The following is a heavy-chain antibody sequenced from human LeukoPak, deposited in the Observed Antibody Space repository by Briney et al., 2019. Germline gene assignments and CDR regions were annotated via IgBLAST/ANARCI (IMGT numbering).Heavy chain of an antibody. CDR1: GFTFSSYG. J-gene: IGHJ4*02. CDR3: ARNSGGRRYYFTE. V-gene: IGHV3-33*01. Sequence: GGSLRLSCAASGFTFSSYGMHWVRQAPGKGLEWVAVIWYDGSNKYYADSVKGRFTISRDNSQNTLYLQMNSLRAEDTAVYYCARNSGGRRYYFTEWGQGTLVTVS. CDR2: IWYDGSNK. D-gene: IGHD3-10*01.